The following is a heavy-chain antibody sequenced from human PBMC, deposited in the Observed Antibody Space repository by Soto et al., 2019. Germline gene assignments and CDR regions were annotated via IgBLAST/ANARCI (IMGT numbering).Heavy chain of an antibody. CDR1: GFTFSSYS. D-gene: IGHD1-26*01. V-gene: IGHV3-21*01. CDR3: ARDGLPTWVSLHAFDI. J-gene: IGHJ3*02. CDR2: ISSSSSYI. Sequence: EVQLVESGGGLVKPGGSLRLSCAASGFTFSSYSMNWVRQAPGKGLEWVSSISSSSSYIYYADSVKGRFTISRDNAKNSLYLQMNSLRAEDTAVYYCARDGLPTWVSLHAFDIWGQGTMVTVSS.